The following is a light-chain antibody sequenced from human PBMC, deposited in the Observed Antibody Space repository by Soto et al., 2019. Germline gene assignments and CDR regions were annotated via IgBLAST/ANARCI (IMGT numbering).Light chain of an antibody. V-gene: IGKV1-27*01. CDR2: AAS. Sequence: DIQMTQSPSSLSASVGDRVTITCRASQGISNYLAWYQQKPGKGPKFLIYAASTLQSGVSSRFSGSGSGTDFSLTITSLQPEDVATYYCQKYNRAPWTFGQGTKVEIK. CDR3: QKYNRAPWT. J-gene: IGKJ1*01. CDR1: QGISNY.